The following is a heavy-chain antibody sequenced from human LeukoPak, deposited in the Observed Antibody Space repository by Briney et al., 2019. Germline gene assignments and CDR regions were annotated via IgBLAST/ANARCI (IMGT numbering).Heavy chain of an antibody. D-gene: IGHD3-22*01. CDR3: ARNPHDSSGYSRGIDY. CDR2: IYHSGST. J-gene: IGHJ4*02. V-gene: IGHV4-38-2*01. Sequence: PSETLPLTCAVSGYSISSGYYWGWIRQPPGQGLEWIGSIYHSGSTYYNPSLKSRVTISVDTSKNQFSLKLSSVTAADTAVYYCARNPHDSSGYSRGIDYWGQGTLVTVSS. CDR1: GYSISSGYY.